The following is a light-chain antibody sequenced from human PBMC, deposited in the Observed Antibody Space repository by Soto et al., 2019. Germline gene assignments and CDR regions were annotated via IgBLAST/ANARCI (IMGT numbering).Light chain of an antibody. CDR2: TTS. Sequence: EIVLTQSPATLSLSPGERATLSCRASQSVSKSLAWYQQKPGQAPRLLIYTTSNRATGIPARFSGSGSRTDFTLTISSLEPEDFAVYYCQQYNYWPPITFGQGTRLEIK. V-gene: IGKV3-11*01. CDR1: QSVSKS. J-gene: IGKJ5*01. CDR3: QQYNYWPPIT.